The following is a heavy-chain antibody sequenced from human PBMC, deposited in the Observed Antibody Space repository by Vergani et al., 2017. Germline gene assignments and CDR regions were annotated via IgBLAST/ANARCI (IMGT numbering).Heavy chain of an antibody. D-gene: IGHD3-22*01. Sequence: QVQLQESGPGLVKPSQTLSLTCSVSGDSISSGVYYWNWIRQHPGKGLEWIGYIYSTGSTNHNPSLRRRINMSVDTSKIQFSLKLNSVTAADTAMYYCARMGGYDEGDAFRVGYFDCWGPGILVTVSS. V-gene: IGHV4-31*03. J-gene: IGHJ4*02. CDR1: GDSISSGVYY. CDR2: IYSTGST. CDR3: ARMGGYDEGDAFRVGYFDC.